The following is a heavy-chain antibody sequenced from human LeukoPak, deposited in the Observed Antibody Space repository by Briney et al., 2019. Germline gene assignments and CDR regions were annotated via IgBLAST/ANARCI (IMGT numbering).Heavy chain of an antibody. Sequence: ASVKVSCKASGYTFTYYYIHWVRQAPGQGLEWMGWINPNTGGTNYAQNFQGRVTMTRDTSISTAYMELSGLRSDDTAIYYCARGGGSGYDYDYWGQGTLATVSS. CDR3: ARGGGSGYDYDY. J-gene: IGHJ4*02. D-gene: IGHD5-12*01. V-gene: IGHV1-2*02. CDR1: GYTFTYYY. CDR2: INPNTGGT.